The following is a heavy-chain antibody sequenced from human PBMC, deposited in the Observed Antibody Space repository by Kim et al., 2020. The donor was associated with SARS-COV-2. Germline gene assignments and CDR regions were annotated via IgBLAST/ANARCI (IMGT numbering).Heavy chain of an antibody. D-gene: IGHD6-13*01. CDR3: ARVEYSSSWYDY. Sequence: NYNPSLRSRVTISVDTSKNQFSLKLSYVTAADTDGYYCARVEYSSSWYDYWGQGTLVTVSS. V-gene: IGHV4-34*01. J-gene: IGHJ4*02.